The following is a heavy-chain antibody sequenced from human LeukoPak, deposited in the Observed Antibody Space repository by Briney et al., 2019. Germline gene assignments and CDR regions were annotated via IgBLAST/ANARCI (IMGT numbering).Heavy chain of an antibody. V-gene: IGHV4-34*01. D-gene: IGHD6-19*01. CDR2: INHSGST. J-gene: IGHJ6*02. Sequence: PSETLSLTCAVYGGSFSGYYWSWIRQPPGKGLEWIGEINHSGSTNYNPSLKSRVTISVDTSKNQFSLKLSSVTAADTAVYYCAGKIAVAGTNPYYYGMDVWGQGTTVTVSS. CDR1: GGSFSGYY. CDR3: AGKIAVAGTNPYYYGMDV.